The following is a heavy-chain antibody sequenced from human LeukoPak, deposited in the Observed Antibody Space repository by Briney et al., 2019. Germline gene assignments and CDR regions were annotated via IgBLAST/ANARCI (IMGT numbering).Heavy chain of an antibody. Sequence: GGSLRLSCAASGFTFDDYGMSWVRQAPGKGLEWVSGINWNGGSTGYADSVKGRFTISRDNAKNSLYLQMNSLRAEDTAVYYCAKVSSGWYRIQYYFDYWGQGTLVTVSS. D-gene: IGHD6-19*01. CDR1: GFTFDDYG. V-gene: IGHV3-20*04. J-gene: IGHJ4*02. CDR2: INWNGGST. CDR3: AKVSSGWYRIQYYFDY.